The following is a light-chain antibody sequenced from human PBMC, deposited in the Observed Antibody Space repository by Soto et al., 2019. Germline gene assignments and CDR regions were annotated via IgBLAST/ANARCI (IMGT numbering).Light chain of an antibody. CDR3: CSYAGSSTYV. J-gene: IGLJ1*01. Sequence: QSVLTQPASVSGSPGQSITISCTGTSSDVGSYNLVSWYQHHPGKAPKLTIYEGSKRPSGVSNRFSGSKSGNTASLTISGLQAEDEADYYCCSYAGSSTYVFGTGTKVTV. CDR2: EGS. V-gene: IGLV2-23*01. CDR1: SSDVGSYNL.